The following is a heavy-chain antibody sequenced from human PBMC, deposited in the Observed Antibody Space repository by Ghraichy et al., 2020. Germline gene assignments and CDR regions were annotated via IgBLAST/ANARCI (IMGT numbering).Heavy chain of an antibody. Sequence: SQTLSLTCAVYSGSFSDYYWSWIRQPPGKGLEWIGEINHSGSTNYNPSLKSRVTRSENTSKNQFSLKLSSVTAAETAVYYCARGRRMQWLANKKTYYFDYWGQGTLVTVSS. V-gene: IGHV4-34*01. CDR2: INHSGST. CDR1: SGSFSDYY. D-gene: IGHD6-19*01. CDR3: ARGRRMQWLANKKTYYFDY. J-gene: IGHJ4*02.